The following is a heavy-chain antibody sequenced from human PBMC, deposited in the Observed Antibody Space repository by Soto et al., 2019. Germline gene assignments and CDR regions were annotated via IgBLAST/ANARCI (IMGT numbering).Heavy chain of an antibody. Sequence: SETLSLTCTVSGGSIRSSNYYWGWIRQPPGKGLEWIGTMYYSGTTYYNASLKSRVTMAVDTSKNQFSLKLSSVTAADTAVYYCARYFDYLYHFDYWGRGTLVTVSS. D-gene: IGHD3-9*01. CDR2: MYYSGTT. CDR1: GGSIRSSNYY. J-gene: IGHJ4*02. CDR3: ARYFDYLYHFDY. V-gene: IGHV4-39*01.